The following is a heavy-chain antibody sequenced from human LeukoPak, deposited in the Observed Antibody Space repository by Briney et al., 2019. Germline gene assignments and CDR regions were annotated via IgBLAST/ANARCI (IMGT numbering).Heavy chain of an antibody. CDR2: IYYSGST. D-gene: IGHD6-19*01. CDR3: ARDGPLYSSGWYQGPSFYYGMDV. CDR1: GGSMSSYY. V-gene: IGHV4-59*01. Sequence: SETLSLTCTVSGGSMSSYYWSWIRQPPGKGLEWIGYIYYSGSTNYNPSLKSRVTISVDTSKNQFSLKLSSVTAADTAVYYCARDGPLYSSGWYQGPSFYYGMDVWGQGTRSPSP. J-gene: IGHJ6*02.